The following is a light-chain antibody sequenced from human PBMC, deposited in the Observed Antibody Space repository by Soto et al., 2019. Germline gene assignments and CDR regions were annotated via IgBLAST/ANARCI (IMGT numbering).Light chain of an antibody. CDR3: AAWDDSLRGVV. CDR1: SSNIGSNY. CDR2: RNN. V-gene: IGLV1-47*01. J-gene: IGLJ3*02. Sequence: QSVLTQPPSAFGTPGQRVTISCSGSSSNIGSNYVYWYQQLPGTAPKLLIYRNNQRPSGVPDRFSGSKSATSASLAISGLRSEDEADYYCAAWDDSLRGVVFGGGTKLTVL.